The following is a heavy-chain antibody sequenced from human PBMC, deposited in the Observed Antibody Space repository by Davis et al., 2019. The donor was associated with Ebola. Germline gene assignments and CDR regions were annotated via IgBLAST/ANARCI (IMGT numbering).Heavy chain of an antibody. CDR3: ARGGEEEWLRAYYYYYIDV. J-gene: IGHJ6*03. D-gene: IGHD5-12*01. V-gene: IGHV3-53*01. CDR1: GLTVSGNY. CDR2: HYSGGSK. Sequence: GESLKISCAASGLTVSGNYMTWVRQAPGKGLEWVSIHYSGGSKYYVDSVKGRFTISRDRSKNTLYLQMNSLRAEDTAVYYCARGGEEEWLRAYYYYYIDVWGEGTTVTVSS.